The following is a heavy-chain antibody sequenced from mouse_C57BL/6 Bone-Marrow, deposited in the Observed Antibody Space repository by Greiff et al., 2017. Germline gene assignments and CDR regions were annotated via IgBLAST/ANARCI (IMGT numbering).Heavy chain of an antibody. V-gene: IGHV1-55*01. J-gene: IGHJ1*03. CDR1: GYTFTSYW. Sequence: QVQLKQPGAELVKPGASVKLSCKASGYTFTSYWITWVKQRPGQGLEWIGDIYPGSGSTNYNEKFKSKATLTVNTSSSTAYMQLSSLTSEDSAVYYCARPYYSSCWYFDVGGRGTTTTVSS. CDR2: IYPGSGST. CDR3: ARPYYSSCWYFDV. D-gene: IGHD2-5*01.